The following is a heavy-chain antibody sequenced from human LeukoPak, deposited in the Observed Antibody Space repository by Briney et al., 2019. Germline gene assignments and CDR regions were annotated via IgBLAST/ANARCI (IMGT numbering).Heavy chain of an antibody. CDR2: ITGSGGST. J-gene: IGHJ4*02. CDR1: GFTFSSYA. Sequence: GGSLRLSCAASGFTFSSYAMNWVRQAPGKGLERVSGITGSGGSTFYADSVKGRFTISRDTSKNTLYLQMNSLRAEDTAVYYCAKDRVCSGGSCYFDYWGQGTLVTVSS. V-gene: IGHV3-23*01. D-gene: IGHD2-15*01. CDR3: AKDRVCSGGSCYFDY.